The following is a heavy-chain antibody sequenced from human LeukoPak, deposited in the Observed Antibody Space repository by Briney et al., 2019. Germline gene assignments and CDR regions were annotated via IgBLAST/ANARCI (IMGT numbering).Heavy chain of an antibody. V-gene: IGHV3-74*01. J-gene: IGHJ6*03. CDR2: INNDGSST. CDR1: GFTFSNAW. Sequence: GGSLRLSCAASGFTFSNAWMSWVRQAPGKGLVWVSRINNDGSSTSYADSVQGRFTISRDNAKNTLYLQMNSLRAEDTALYYCARVARGDYYYYMDVWGKGTTVTVSS. CDR3: ARVARGDYYYYMDV. D-gene: IGHD3-10*01.